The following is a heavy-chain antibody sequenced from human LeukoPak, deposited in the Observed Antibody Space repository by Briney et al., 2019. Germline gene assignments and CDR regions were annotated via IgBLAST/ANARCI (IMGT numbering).Heavy chain of an antibody. V-gene: IGHV3-49*04. Sequence: GGSLRLSCTASGFTFGDYAMSWVRQAPGKGLEWVGFIRSKAYGGTTEYAASVKGRFTISRDDSKSIAYLQMNSLKTEDTAVYYCTRAGAYYYDSSGYYHWGQGTLVTVSS. J-gene: IGHJ5*02. CDR2: IRSKAYGGTT. CDR3: TRAGAYYYDSSGYYH. D-gene: IGHD3-22*01. CDR1: GFTFGDYA.